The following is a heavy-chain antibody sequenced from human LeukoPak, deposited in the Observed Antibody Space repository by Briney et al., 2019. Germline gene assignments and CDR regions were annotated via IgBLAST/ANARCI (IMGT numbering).Heavy chain of an antibody. V-gene: IGHV3-7*01. CDR3: ARDYYYGSGSFPLY. CDR2: IKQDGSEK. J-gene: IGHJ4*02. CDR1: GFTFSSYW. D-gene: IGHD3-10*01. Sequence: SGGSLRLSCAASGFTFSSYWMSWVRRAPGKGLEWVANIKQDGSEKYYVDSVKGRFTISRDNAKNSLYLQMNSLRAEDTAVYYCARDYYYGSGSFPLYWGQGTLVTVSS.